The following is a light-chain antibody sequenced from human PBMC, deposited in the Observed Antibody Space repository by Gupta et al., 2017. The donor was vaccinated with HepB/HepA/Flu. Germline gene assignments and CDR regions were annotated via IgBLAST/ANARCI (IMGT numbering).Light chain of an antibody. CDR2: GAS. V-gene: IGKV3-15*01. CDR3: QQYNLRPLT. Sequence: NVMTQSPASLSVSLGERVTLSCRASQSVYSSLAWYQQKPGQAPRLLIYGASTRATDIPARFSGSGSGTEFTLTISSLQSEDFAVYFCQQYNLRPLTFGGGTKVEIK. CDR1: QSVYSS. J-gene: IGKJ4*01.